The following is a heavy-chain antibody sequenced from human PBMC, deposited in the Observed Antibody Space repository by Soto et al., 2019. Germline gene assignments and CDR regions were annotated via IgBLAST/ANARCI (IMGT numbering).Heavy chain of an antibody. CDR1: GFTFSSYN. V-gene: IGHV3-48*02. CDR2: ISSSSSTI. J-gene: IGHJ4*02. Sequence: PGGSLRLSCAASGFTFSSYNMNWVRQAPGKGLEWVSYISSSSSTIYYADSVKGRFTISRDNAKNSLYLQMNSLRDEDTAVYYCARETTTVTIFTLSDYRGQGTLVTVSS. CDR3: ARETTTVTIFTLSDY. D-gene: IGHD4-17*01.